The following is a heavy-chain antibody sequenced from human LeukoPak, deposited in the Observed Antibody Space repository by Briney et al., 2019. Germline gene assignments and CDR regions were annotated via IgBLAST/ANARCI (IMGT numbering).Heavy chain of an antibody. CDR1: GGSISSGSYY. V-gene: IGHV4-61*02. CDR3: ANFPVVVPETRRLRVTFDY. Sequence: SQTLSLTCTVSGGSISSGSYYWSWIRQPAGKGLEWIGRIYTSGSTNYNPSLKSRVTISVDTSKNQFSLKLSSVTAADTAVYYCANFPVVVPETRRLRVTFDYWGQGTLVTVSS. J-gene: IGHJ4*02. D-gene: IGHD2-2*01. CDR2: IYTSGST.